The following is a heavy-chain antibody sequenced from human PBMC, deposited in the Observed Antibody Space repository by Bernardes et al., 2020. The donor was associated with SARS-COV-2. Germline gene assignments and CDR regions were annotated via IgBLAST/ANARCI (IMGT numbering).Heavy chain of an antibody. CDR1: GFTFSRNY. V-gene: IGHV3-66*01. D-gene: IGHD4-17*01. Sequence: GDLSPSGAVSGFTFSRNYMSWVRHAPGKGLEWVSVIYSGGSTYYADSVKGRFTISRDNSKNTLYLQMNSLRAEDTAVYYCAREVTTSIYGMDVWGQGTTVTVSS. J-gene: IGHJ6*02. CDR2: IYSGGST. CDR3: AREVTTSIYGMDV.